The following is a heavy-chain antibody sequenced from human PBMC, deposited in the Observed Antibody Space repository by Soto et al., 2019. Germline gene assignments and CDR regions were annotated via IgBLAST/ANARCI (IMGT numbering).Heavy chain of an antibody. D-gene: IGHD6-6*01. CDR3: AVLSIAARPNYYYYMDV. CDR1: GYTFTSYY. V-gene: IGHV1-46*01. Sequence: ASVKVSCKASGYTFTSYYMHWVRQAPGQGLECMGIINPIGGSTSYAQKFQGRVTMTRDTSTSTVYMELSSLRSEDTAVYYCAVLSIAARPNYYYYMDVWGKGTTVTVSS. CDR2: INPIGGST. J-gene: IGHJ6*03.